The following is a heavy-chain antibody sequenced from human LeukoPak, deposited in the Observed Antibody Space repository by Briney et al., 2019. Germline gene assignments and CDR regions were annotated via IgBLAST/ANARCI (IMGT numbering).Heavy chain of an antibody. CDR3: ARETHGGGQSYFDY. CDR1: GFDFGSFE. D-gene: IGHD3-3*01. V-gene: IGHV3-48*03. J-gene: IGHJ4*02. Sequence: GGSLRLSCAASGFDFGSFEVNWVRQAPGQGLEWISYIGIGAGTIFYADSVKGRFTISRDNAKNSLYLQMNSLRAEDTALYYCARETHGGGQSYFDYWGQGSLVTVSS. CDR2: IGIGAGTI.